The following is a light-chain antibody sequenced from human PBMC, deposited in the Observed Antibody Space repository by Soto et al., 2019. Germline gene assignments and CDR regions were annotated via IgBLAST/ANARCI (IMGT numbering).Light chain of an antibody. J-gene: IGLJ1*01. V-gene: IGLV2-14*03. CDR2: DVT. CDR3: NSYTSSSTYV. CDR1: SSDVGGYNY. Sequence: QSVLTQPASVSGSPGQSITISCTGTSSDVGGYNYVYWYQQHPGKVPKLMIYDVTNRPSGVSNRFSGSKSGNTASLTISGLHAEDEADYYCNSYTSSSTYVFGTGTKLTVL.